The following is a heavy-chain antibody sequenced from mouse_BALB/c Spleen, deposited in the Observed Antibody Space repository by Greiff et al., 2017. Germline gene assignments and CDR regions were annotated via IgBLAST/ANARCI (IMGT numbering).Heavy chain of an antibody. Sequence: DVKLVESGGGLVQPGGSRKLSCAASGFTFSSFGMHWVRQAPEKGLEWVAYISSGSSTIYYADTVKGRCTISRDNPKNTLFLQMTSLRSEDTAMYYCARGVNWVYAMDYWGQGTSVTVSS. D-gene: IGHD4-1*01. V-gene: IGHV5-17*02. J-gene: IGHJ4*01. CDR3: ARGVNWVYAMDY. CDR1: GFTFSSFG. CDR2: ISSGSSTI.